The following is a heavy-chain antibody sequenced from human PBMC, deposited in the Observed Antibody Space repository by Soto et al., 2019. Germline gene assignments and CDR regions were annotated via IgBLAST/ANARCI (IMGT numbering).Heavy chain of an antibody. V-gene: IGHV3-23*01. CDR1: GITFRNYA. CDR3: AKYLATTLDY. D-gene: IGHD1-26*01. J-gene: IGHJ4*02. CDR2: ISGSGGST. Sequence: GGSLRLSCSVSGITFRNYAMHWVRQAPGRGLEWVSAISGSGGSTYYADSVKGRFTISRDNSKNTLYLQMNSLRAEDTAVYYCAKYLATTLDYWGQGTLVTVSS.